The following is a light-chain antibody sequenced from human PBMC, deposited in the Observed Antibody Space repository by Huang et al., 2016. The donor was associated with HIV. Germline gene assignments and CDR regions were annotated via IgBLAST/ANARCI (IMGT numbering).Light chain of an antibody. V-gene: IGKV3-20*01. CDR2: GAS. CDR3: QQYGSSPIT. CDR1: QSVSSSY. J-gene: IGKJ5*01. Sequence: EIVLTQSPDTLSLSPGERATLSCRASQSVSSSYLAWYQHRPGQAPRLRIYGASSRATGCPDRFSGGGSGTDFTLTISRLEPEDFAVYYCQQYGSSPITFGQGTRLEIK.